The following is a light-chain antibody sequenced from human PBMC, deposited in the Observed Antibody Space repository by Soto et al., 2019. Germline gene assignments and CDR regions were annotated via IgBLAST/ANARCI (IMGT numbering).Light chain of an antibody. CDR1: QTISTS. CDR3: QQSSSTPRT. CDR2: AAS. Sequence: DIQMTQSPSSLSASVGDRITITCRASQTISTSLNWYQQKPGKAPKLLIYAASSLESGVPTRFSGSGSGTDFILTIDSLQPEDFAIYYCQQSSSTPRTFGPGTNLEIK. J-gene: IGKJ2*01. V-gene: IGKV1-39*01.